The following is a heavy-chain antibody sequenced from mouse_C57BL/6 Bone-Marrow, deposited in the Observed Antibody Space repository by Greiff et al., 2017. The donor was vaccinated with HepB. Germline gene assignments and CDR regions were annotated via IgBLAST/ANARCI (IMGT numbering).Heavy chain of an antibody. Sequence: DVKLVESGGGLVKPGGSLKLSCAASGFTFSDYGMHWVRQAPEKGLEWVAYISSGSSTIYYADTVKGRFTISRDNAKNTLFLQMTSLRSEDTAMYYCATNYHAMDYWGQGTSVTVSS. V-gene: IGHV5-17*01. CDR2: ISSGSSTI. CDR1: GFTFSDYG. J-gene: IGHJ4*01. D-gene: IGHD4-1*01. CDR3: ATNYHAMDY.